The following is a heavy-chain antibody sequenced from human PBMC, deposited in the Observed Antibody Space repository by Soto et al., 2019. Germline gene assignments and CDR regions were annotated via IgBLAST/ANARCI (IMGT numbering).Heavy chain of an antibody. CDR1: GGSISSSSYY. V-gene: IGHV4-39*01. J-gene: IGHJ5*02. CDR2: IHYSGST. Sequence: SETLSLTCTVSGGSISSSSYYWGWIRQPPGKGLEWIGSIHYSGSTYYNPSLKSRVTISVDTSKNQFSLKLSSVTAADTAVYYCARHPFYSNYNWFDPWGQGTLVTVSS. D-gene: IGHD6-13*01. CDR3: ARHPFYSNYNWFDP.